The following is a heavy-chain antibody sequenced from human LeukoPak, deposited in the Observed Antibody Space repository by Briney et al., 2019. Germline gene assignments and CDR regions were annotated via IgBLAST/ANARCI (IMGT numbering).Heavy chain of an antibody. CDR2: ITPIIDSS. Sequence: SVKVSCKASGGTLNTHIFTWVRQAPGQGVERMGKITPIIDSSKYAQKFQGRLTITADKSTGTVYMELSSLRSEDTAVYYCARVNLRGSQYNWFDPWGQGTLVTVSS. V-gene: IGHV1-69*08. CDR3: ARVNLRGSQYNWFDP. J-gene: IGHJ5*02. CDR1: GGTLNTHI. D-gene: IGHD1-26*01.